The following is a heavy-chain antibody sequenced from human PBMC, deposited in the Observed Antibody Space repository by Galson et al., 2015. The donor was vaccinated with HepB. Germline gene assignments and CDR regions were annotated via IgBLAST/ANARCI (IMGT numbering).Heavy chain of an antibody. D-gene: IGHD3-3*01. CDR3: AGRIFAFDY. CDR2: ISGRGGST. Sequence: SLRLSCAASGFTFSSYVMSWVRQGPGKGLEWVSGISGRGGSTYYADSVKGRITISRDNSKNTLNLQMNSLRAEDTAVYYCAGRIFAFDYWGQGTLVTVSS. J-gene: IGHJ4*02. V-gene: IGHV3-23*01. CDR1: GFTFSSYV.